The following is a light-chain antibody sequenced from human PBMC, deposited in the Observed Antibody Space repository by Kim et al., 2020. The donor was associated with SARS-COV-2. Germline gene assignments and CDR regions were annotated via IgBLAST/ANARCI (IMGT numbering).Light chain of an antibody. J-gene: IGLJ3*02. CDR1: TDEVGRYDF. CDR2: DVS. CDR3: CSYAGSYTWL. Sequence: QSVLTQPRSVSGSPGQSVTISCTGTTDEVGRYDFVSWYQQYPGKVPKLLIYDVSERPSGVPDRFSGAKSGSTASLTISGLQTDDEAAYYCCSYAGSYTWLFGGGTQLTVL. V-gene: IGLV2-11*01.